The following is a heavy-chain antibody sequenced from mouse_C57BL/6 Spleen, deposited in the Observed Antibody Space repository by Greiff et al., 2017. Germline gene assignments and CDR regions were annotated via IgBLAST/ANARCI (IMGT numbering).Heavy chain of an antibody. V-gene: IGHV2-2*01. CDR2: IWSGGST. CDR3: ALRRRVDYAMDY. J-gene: IGHJ4*01. Sequence: VKLMESGPGLVQPSQSLSITCTVSGFSLTSYGVHWVRQSPGKGLEWLGVIWSGGSTDYNAAFISRLSISKDNSKSQVFFKMNSLQADDTAIYYCALRRRVDYAMDYWGQGTSVTVSS. D-gene: IGHD2-12*01. CDR1: GFSLTSYG.